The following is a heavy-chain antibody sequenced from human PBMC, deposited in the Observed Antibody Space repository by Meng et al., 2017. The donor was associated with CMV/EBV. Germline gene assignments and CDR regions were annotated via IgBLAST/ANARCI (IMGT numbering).Heavy chain of an antibody. J-gene: IGHJ6*02. Sequence: GSLRLSCTVSGGSVSSGSYYWSWIRQPPGKGLEWIGYIYYSGSTNYNPSLKSRVTISVDTSKNQFSLKLSSVTAADTAVYYCASSSSPGGMDVWGQGTTVTVSS. CDR2: IYYSGST. CDR3: ASSSSPGGMDV. V-gene: IGHV4-61*01. D-gene: IGHD6-6*01. CDR1: GGSVSSGSYY.